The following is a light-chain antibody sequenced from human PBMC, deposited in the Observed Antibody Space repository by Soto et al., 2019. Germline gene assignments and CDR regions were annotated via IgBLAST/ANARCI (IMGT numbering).Light chain of an antibody. Sequence: DIPMTQSPSSLSASVGDRVTITCRASQSISNYLNWYQQMPGKAPKLLIYAASSLQGGVPSRFSGSGSGTDFTLTISSLQPEDFATYYCQQSYSTPLTFGGGTKVEIK. CDR3: QQSYSTPLT. CDR1: QSISNY. CDR2: AAS. V-gene: IGKV1-39*01. J-gene: IGKJ4*01.